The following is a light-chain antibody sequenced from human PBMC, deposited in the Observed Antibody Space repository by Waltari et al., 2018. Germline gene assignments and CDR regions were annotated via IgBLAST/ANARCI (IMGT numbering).Light chain of an antibody. J-gene: IGKJ2*01. CDR1: QSVTYRSSNENY. CDR3: QQYHTTPYT. Sequence: DIVMTQSPQLLTVSLGERATIYCRSSQSVTYRSSNENYLAWFQQKPGQPPRLPFFSAPSLEDGVPDRFTAGGSGTDFTLTINGLQAEDVAVYYCQQYHTTPYTFGQGTKVEI. CDR2: SAP. V-gene: IGKV4-1*01.